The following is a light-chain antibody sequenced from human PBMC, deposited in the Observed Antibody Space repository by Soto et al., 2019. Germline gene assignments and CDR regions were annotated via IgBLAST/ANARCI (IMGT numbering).Light chain of an antibody. CDR3: CSYAGTYTLV. CDR2: DVN. J-gene: IGLJ2*01. Sequence: QSALTQPRSVSGSPGQSVTISCTGTSSDIGGYNSVSWYQQYPGKAPKLMIYDVNKRPSGVPDRFSGSKSGNTASLTISGLQTEDESDYYCCSYAGTYTLVFGGGTKVTVL. V-gene: IGLV2-11*01. CDR1: SSDIGGYNS.